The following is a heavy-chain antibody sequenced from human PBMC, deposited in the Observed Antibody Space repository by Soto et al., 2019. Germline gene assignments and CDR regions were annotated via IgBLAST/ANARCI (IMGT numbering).Heavy chain of an antibody. Sequence: WASVKVSCKASGGTFSSYAISWVRQAPGQGLEWMGGIIPIFGTANYAQKFQGRVTITADKSTSTAYMELSSLRSEDTAVYYCARDRPSATTGDPLFDYWGQGTLVTVSS. CDR1: GGTFSSYA. CDR2: IIPIFGTA. V-gene: IGHV1-69*06. D-gene: IGHD1-26*01. CDR3: ARDRPSATTGDPLFDY. J-gene: IGHJ4*02.